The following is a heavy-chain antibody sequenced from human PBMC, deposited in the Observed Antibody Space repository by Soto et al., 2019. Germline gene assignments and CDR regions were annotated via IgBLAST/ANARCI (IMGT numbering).Heavy chain of an antibody. CDR1: GGTFSSYT. J-gene: IGHJ4*02. CDR2: IIPILGIA. CDR3: ARAGEGHHMITFGGVGPYFDY. D-gene: IGHD3-16*01. V-gene: IGHV1-69*02. Sequence: ASVKVSCKASGGTFSSYTISWVRQAPGQGLEWMGRIIPILGIANYAQKFQGRVTITADKSTSTAYMELSSLRSEDTAVYYCARAGEGHHMITFGGVGPYFDYWGQGTLVTVSS.